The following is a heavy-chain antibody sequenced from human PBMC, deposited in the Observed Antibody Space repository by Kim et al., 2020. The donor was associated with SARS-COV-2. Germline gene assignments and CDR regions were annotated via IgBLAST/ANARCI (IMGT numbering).Heavy chain of an antibody. Sequence: SETLSLTCTVSGGSISSGDFYWSWIRQPPGKGLEWIGYIYSSGSTHPNPSLKSRVCISLDTSRNHFSLTLSSVTAAATAVYYCSAVGLEAGDYWGQGTLV. CDR2: IYSSGST. J-gene: IGHJ4*02. V-gene: IGHV4-30-4*01. D-gene: IGHD1-26*01. CDR3: SAVGLEAGDY. CDR1: GGSISSGDFY.